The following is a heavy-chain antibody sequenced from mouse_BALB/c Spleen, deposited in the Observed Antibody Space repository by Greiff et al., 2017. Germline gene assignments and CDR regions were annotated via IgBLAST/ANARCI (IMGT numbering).Heavy chain of an antibody. CDR3: ARGLLRSVYFDY. V-gene: IGHV3-2*02. J-gene: IGHJ2*01. Sequence: EVQRVESGPGLVKPSQSLSLTCTVTGYSITSDYAWTWIRQFPGNKLEWMGYISYSGSTSYNPSLKSRISITRDTSKNQFFLQLNSVTTEDTATYYCARGLLRSVYFDYWGQGTTLTVSS. D-gene: IGHD1-1*01. CDR1: GYSITSDYA. CDR2: ISYSGST.